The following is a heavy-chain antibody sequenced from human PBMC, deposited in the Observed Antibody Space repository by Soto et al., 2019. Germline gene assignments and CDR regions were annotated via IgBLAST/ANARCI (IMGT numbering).Heavy chain of an antibody. CDR1: GGSFSGYY. Sequence: SETLSITCAVYGGSFSGYYWSWIRQPPGKGLEWIGEINHSGSTNYNPSLKSRVTISVDTSKNQFSLRLSSVTAADTAVYYCARLRSGWYRGDYWGQGTLVTVSS. D-gene: IGHD6-19*01. J-gene: IGHJ4*02. CDR2: INHSGST. V-gene: IGHV4-34*01. CDR3: ARLRSGWYRGDY.